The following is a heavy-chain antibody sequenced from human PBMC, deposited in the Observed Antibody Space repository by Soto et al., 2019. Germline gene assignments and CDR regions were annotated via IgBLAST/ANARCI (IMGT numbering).Heavy chain of an antibody. J-gene: IGHJ6*02. V-gene: IGHV5-51*01. CDR2: IYPGDSDT. Sequence: PGESLKSSGKGSGYSFTIYWIGWVLQMPWKGLEWMGIIYPGDSDTRYSPSFQGQVTISADKSISTAYLQWSSLKASDTAMYYCARFESGYSGYGYYYYGMDVWGQGTTVTVSS. D-gene: IGHD5-12*01. CDR1: GYSFTIYW. CDR3: ARFESGYSGYGYYYYGMDV.